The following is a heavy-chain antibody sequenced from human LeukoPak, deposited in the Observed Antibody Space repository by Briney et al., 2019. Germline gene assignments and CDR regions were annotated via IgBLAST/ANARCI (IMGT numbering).Heavy chain of an antibody. Sequence: GASVKVSCKASGYTFTSYDINWVRQATGQGLEWLGWMNPNSGNTGYAQKFQGRVTMTRNTSISTAYMELSSLRSEDTAVYYCARGRGYYYGPGSYYSDYWGQGTLVTVSS. D-gene: IGHD3-10*01. J-gene: IGHJ4*02. CDR3: ARGRGYYYGPGSYYSDY. V-gene: IGHV1-8*01. CDR2: MNPNSGNT. CDR1: GYTFTSYD.